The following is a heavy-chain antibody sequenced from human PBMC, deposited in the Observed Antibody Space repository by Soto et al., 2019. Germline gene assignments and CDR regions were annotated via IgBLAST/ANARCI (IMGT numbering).Heavy chain of an antibody. Sequence: SETLSLTCTVSGGSISSGGYYWSWIRQHPGKGLEWIGYIYYSGSTYYNPSLKSRVTISVDTSKNQFSLKLSSVTAADTAVYYCARGYNDFWSGYFTWFDPWGQGTLVTVSS. CDR2: IYYSGST. CDR3: ARGYNDFWSGYFTWFDP. V-gene: IGHV4-31*03. D-gene: IGHD3-3*01. CDR1: GGSISSGGYY. J-gene: IGHJ5*02.